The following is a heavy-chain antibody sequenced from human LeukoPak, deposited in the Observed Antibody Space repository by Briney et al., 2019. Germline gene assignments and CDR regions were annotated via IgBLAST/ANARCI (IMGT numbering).Heavy chain of an antibody. CDR2: IYHSGST. D-gene: IGHD4-17*01. V-gene: IGHV4-38-2*02. CDR1: GYSISSGYY. J-gene: IGHJ4*02. Sequence: SETLSLTCTVSGYSISSGYYWGWIRQPPGKGLEWIGSIYHSGSTYYNPSLKSRVTISVDTSKNQFSLKLSSVTAADTAVYYCARCRTVTTLGYWGQGTLVTVSS. CDR3: ARCRTVTTLGY.